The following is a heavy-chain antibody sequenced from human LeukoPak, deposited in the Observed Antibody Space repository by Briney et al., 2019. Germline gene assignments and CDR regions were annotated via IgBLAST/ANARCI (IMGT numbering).Heavy chain of an antibody. CDR3: ARDMGGSHAPFDY. CDR1: GYTFTGYY. J-gene: IGHJ4*02. Sequence: GASVTVCCMASGYTFTGYYMHWVRQAPGQGLEWMGWINPNSGGTNYAQKFQGRVTMTRDTSISTAYMELSRLRSDDTAVYYCARDMGGSHAPFDYWGQGTMLTVSS. D-gene: IGHD2-15*01. V-gene: IGHV1-2*02. CDR2: INPNSGGT.